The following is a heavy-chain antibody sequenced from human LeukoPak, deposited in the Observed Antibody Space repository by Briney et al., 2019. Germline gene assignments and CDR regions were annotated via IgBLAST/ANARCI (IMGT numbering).Heavy chain of an antibody. CDR2: INHSGST. CDR3: ARSTRYYYDSSGYYAFVY. CDR1: GGSFCGYY. V-gene: IGHV4-34*01. Sequence: PSETLSLTXAVYGGSFCGYYWSWIRQTPGKGLEWIGEINHSGSTNYNPSLKSRVTISVDTSKNQFSLKLSSATAADTAVYYCARSTRYYYDSSGYYAFVYWGQGTLVTVSS. D-gene: IGHD3-22*01. J-gene: IGHJ4*02.